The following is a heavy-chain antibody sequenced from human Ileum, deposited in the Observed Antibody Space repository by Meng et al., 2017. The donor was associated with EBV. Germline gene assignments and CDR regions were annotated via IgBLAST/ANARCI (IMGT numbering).Heavy chain of an antibody. Sequence: VQVAEPGPGRGKASGTLSLTGAVSGGSISRSDWWSWVRQPPGKGLEWIGETSHSGSTNYSPSLKSRVTISLDKSKNQLSLKLNSVTAADTAVYYCASSDYYRSDYWGQGTLVTVSS. CDR1: GGSISRSDW. D-gene: IGHD3-22*01. CDR2: TSHSGST. V-gene: IGHV4-4*02. CDR3: ASSDYYRSDY. J-gene: IGHJ4*02.